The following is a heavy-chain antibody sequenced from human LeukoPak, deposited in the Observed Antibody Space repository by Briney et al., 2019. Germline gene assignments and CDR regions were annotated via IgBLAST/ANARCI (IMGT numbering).Heavy chain of an antibody. D-gene: IGHD3-3*01. Sequence: SETLSLTCTVSGGSISSSSYYWVWFRQPPGKRLEWIGSINYSGRTYYNPSLKSRLTISIDTSKNQFSLRLSSVTAADTAVYYCARVRFLEWLLYRNDAFDIWGQGTMVTVSS. CDR1: GGSISSSSYY. V-gene: IGHV4-39*07. CDR3: ARVRFLEWLLYRNDAFDI. CDR2: INYSGRT. J-gene: IGHJ3*02.